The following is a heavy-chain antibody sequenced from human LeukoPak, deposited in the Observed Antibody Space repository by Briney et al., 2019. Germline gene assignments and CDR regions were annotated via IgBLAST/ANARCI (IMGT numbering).Heavy chain of an antibody. D-gene: IGHD6-19*01. J-gene: IGHJ4*02. CDR1: GGSISSYY. CDR2: IYYSGST. Sequence: SETLSLTCTVSGGSISSYYWSWIRQPPGKGLEWIGYIYYSGSTNYNPSLKSRVTISVDTSKNQFSLKLSSVTAADTAVYYCASPGGDSSGWAFDYWGQGTLVTVS. CDR3: ASPGGDSSGWAFDY. V-gene: IGHV4-59*01.